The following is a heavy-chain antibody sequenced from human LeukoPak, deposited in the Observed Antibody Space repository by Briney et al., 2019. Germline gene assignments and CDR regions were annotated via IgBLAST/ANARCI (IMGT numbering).Heavy chain of an antibody. CDR2: ISAYNGNT. D-gene: IGHD2-2*01. J-gene: IGHJ4*02. V-gene: IGHV1-18*04. CDR3: ARIEGYCSSTSCYVGGFDY. CDR1: GYTFTGHY. Sequence: ASVKVSCKASGYTFTGHYMHWVRQAPGQGLEWMGWISAYNGNTNYAQKLQGRVTMTTDTSTSTAYMELRSLRSDDTAVYYCARIEGYCSSTSCYVGGFDYWGQGTLVTVSS.